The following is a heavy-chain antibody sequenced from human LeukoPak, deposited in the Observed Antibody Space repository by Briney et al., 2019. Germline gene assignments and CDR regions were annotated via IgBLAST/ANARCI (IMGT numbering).Heavy chain of an antibody. CDR3: VRGDSRDY. CDR2: ISSSSSTM. Sequence: AGGSLRLSCAASGFTFSDSTMNWVRQAPGKGLEWVSSISSSSSTMHYADSVKGRLIISRDNAKNSLYLQVNSLRAEDTAVYYCVRGDSRDYWGQGTLVTVSS. CDR1: GFTFSDST. V-gene: IGHV3-21*01. D-gene: IGHD6-13*01. J-gene: IGHJ4*02.